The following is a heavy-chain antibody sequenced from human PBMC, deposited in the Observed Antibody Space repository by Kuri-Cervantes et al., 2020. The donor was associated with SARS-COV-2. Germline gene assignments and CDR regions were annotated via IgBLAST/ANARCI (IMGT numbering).Heavy chain of an antibody. CDR1: GITFISFA. V-gene: IGHV3-23*01. CDR2: ISGRGGSK. Sequence: GESLEIPCVASGITFISFAMTWGRQAPGKGLEWVSGISGRGGSKYYADSVRGRFTISRDNSKNTLYLQMNSLRTGDTDVYYCAKDPIVVVITTYFDYWGQGTLVTVSS. D-gene: IGHD3-22*01. J-gene: IGHJ4*02. CDR3: AKDPIVVVITTYFDY.